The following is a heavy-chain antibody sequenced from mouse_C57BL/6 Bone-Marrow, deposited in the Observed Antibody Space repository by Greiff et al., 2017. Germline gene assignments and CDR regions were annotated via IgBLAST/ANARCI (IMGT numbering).Heavy chain of an antibody. CDR3: ARWRWLLRGDYAMDY. CDR2: IDPSDSYT. Sequence: QVQLQQPGAELVRPGTSVKLSCTASGYTFTSYWMHWVKQRPGQGLEWIGVIDPSDSYTNYNQKFKGKATLTVDTSSSTAYMQLSSLTSEDSAVYYWARWRWLLRGDYAMDYWGQGTSVTVSS. V-gene: IGHV1-59*01. J-gene: IGHJ4*01. CDR1: GYTFTSYW. D-gene: IGHD2-3*01.